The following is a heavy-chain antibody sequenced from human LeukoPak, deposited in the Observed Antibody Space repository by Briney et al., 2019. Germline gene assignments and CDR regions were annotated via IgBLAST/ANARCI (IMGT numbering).Heavy chain of an antibody. Sequence: GGSLRLSCAASGFTFSSYAMSWVRQAPGKGLEWVSAISGSGGSTYYADSVKGRFTISRDNSKNTLYLQMNSLRAEDTAVYYCATRAGSGATNGWYFDLWGRGTLVTVSS. D-gene: IGHD1-26*01. CDR2: ISGSGGST. V-gene: IGHV3-23*01. CDR1: GFTFSSYA. J-gene: IGHJ2*01. CDR3: ATRAGSGATNGWYFDL.